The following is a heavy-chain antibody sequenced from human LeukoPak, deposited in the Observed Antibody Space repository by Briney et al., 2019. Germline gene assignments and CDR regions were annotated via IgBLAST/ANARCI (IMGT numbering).Heavy chain of an antibody. J-gene: IGHJ4*02. CDR2: ISSSGSYT. CDR1: GFTFNTYD. CDR3: ARESSESFDY. Sequence: GGSLRLSCAASGFTFNTYDMNWVRQAPGKGLEWVSSISSSGSYTYQPDSVKGRLTISRDNAKNSLYLQMNSLRAEDTAVYYCARESSESFDYWGQGTLVTVSS. V-gene: IGHV3-21*01.